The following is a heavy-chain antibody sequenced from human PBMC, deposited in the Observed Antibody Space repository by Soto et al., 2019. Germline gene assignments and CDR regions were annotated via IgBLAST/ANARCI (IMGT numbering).Heavy chain of an antibody. V-gene: IGHV4-59*08. D-gene: IGHD1-26*01. Sequence: SETLSLTCTVSGGSISDYYWAWIRLPPGKGLEWIGYVNDRWGSHYNPSLKSRVAISLDTSKSQFSLKMTSVTATDTAVYYCVRPGYGALHRLVAVWTQGTTVT. CDR1: GGSISDYY. J-gene: IGHJ6*02. CDR2: VNDRWGS. CDR3: VRPGYGALHRLVAV.